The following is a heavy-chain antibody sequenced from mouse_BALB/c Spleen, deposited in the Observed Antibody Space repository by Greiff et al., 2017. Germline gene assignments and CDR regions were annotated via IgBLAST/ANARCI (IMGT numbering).Heavy chain of an antibody. CDR3: ARGRGKGYYAMDY. D-gene: IGHD3-3*01. J-gene: IGHJ4*01. Sequence: VKLQESGPGLVAPSQSLSITCTVSGFSLTGYGVNWVRQPPGKGLEWLGMIWGDGSTDYNSALKTRLSISKDTSKSQVFLKMNRLQTDDTARYYCARGRGKGYYAMDYWGQGTSVTVSS. V-gene: IGHV2-6-7*01. CDR2: IWGDGST. CDR1: GFSLTGYG.